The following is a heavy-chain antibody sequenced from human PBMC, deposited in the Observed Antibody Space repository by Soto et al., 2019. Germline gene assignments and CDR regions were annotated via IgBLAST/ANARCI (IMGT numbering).Heavy chain of an antibody. V-gene: IGHV3-15*01. CDR3: TTASQWLPPYS. D-gene: IGHD6-19*01. CDR1: GFTFTKAW. J-gene: IGHJ4*02. Sequence: EVQLVESGGGLVKPGGSLRLSCAASGFTFTKAWMTWVRQTPGKGLEWVGRIKSRADGGTTDYAASVKDRFIISRDDSNDTLYLYMNRLKTDDTAVYYCTTASQWLPPYSWGQGALVTVSS. CDR2: IKSRADGGTT.